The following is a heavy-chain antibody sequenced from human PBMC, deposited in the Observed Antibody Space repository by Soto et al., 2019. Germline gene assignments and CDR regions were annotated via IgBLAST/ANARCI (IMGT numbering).Heavy chain of an antibody. D-gene: IGHD2-8*01. Sequence: QVQLVESGGGVVQTGRSLRLSCAASGFTFSSYGMHWVRQAPGKGLEWVAVIWYEGSNKYYADSVKGRFTISRDNAKYTLDLQMNALRAEVRAVYYCARDVDPRVLMGYYYGMDVWGQGTTGTVSS. V-gene: IGHV3-33*01. CDR1: GFTFSSYG. CDR2: IWYEGSNK. J-gene: IGHJ6*02. CDR3: ARDVDPRVLMGYYYGMDV.